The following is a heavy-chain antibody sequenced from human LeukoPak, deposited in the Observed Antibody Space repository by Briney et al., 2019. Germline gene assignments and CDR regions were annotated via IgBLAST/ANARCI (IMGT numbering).Heavy chain of an antibody. Sequence: SETLSLTCTVSGGSISSYYWSWIRQPAGKGLEWIGRIYTSGSTNYNPSLKSRVTMSVDTSKNQFFLKLSSVTAADTAVYYCARLVRLDDFWSGYFYDYWGQGTLVTVSS. J-gene: IGHJ4*02. V-gene: IGHV4-4*07. CDR2: IYTSGST. CDR1: GGSISSYY. CDR3: ARLVRLDDFWSGYFYDY. D-gene: IGHD3-3*01.